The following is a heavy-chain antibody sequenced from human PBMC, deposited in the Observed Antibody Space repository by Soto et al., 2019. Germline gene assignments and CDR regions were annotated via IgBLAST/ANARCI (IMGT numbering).Heavy chain of an antibody. CDR2: INPSGGST. J-gene: IGHJ6*02. V-gene: IGHV1-46*01. CDR1: GYTFTSYY. CDR3: ARELGYCSSTSCNYGLAV. Sequence: ASVKVSCKASGYTFTSYYMHWVRQAPGQGLEWMGIINPSGGSTSYAQKFQGRVTMTRDTSTSTVYMELSSLRSEDTAVYYCARELGYCSSTSCNYGLAVWGQGTTVTVSS. D-gene: IGHD2-2*01.